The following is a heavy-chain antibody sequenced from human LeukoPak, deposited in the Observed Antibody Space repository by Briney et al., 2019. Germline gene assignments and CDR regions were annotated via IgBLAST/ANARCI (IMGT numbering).Heavy chain of an antibody. J-gene: IGHJ4*02. CDR3: ARVESSGWYRWGY. V-gene: IGHV4-39*07. Sequence: SETLSLTCTVSGGSISSSSYYWGWIRQPPGKGLGWIGSIYYSGSTYYNPSLKSRVTISVDTSKNQFSLKLSSVTAADTAVYYCARVESSGWYRWGYWGQGTLVTVSS. D-gene: IGHD6-19*01. CDR2: IYYSGST. CDR1: GGSISSSSYY.